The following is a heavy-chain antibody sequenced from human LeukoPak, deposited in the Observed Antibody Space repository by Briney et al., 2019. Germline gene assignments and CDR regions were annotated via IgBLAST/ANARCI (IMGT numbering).Heavy chain of an antibody. CDR1: GGSISSYY. V-gene: IGHV4-59*01. Sequence: SETLSLTCTVSGGSISSYYWSWIRQPPGKGLEWIGYIYYSGSTNYNPSLKSRVTISVDTSKNQFSLKLSSVTAADTAVHYCARGKYSSSWYQGYYFDYWGQGTLVTVSS. CDR3: ARGKYSSSWYQGYYFDY. CDR2: IYYSGST. J-gene: IGHJ4*02. D-gene: IGHD6-13*01.